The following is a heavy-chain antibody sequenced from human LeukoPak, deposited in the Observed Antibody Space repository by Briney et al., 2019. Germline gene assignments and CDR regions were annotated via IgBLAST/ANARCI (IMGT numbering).Heavy chain of an antibody. CDR2: MNPNSGNT. V-gene: IGHV1-8*01. Sequence: ASVKVSCKASGYTFTSYDINWVRQATGQGLEWMGWMNPNSGNTGYAQKFQGRVTMTRNTSISTAYMELSSVTAADTAVYYCARARGIGGGYYYYYMDVWGKGTTVTISS. CDR1: GYTFTSYD. D-gene: IGHD3-16*01. J-gene: IGHJ6*03. CDR3: ARARGIGGGYYYYYMDV.